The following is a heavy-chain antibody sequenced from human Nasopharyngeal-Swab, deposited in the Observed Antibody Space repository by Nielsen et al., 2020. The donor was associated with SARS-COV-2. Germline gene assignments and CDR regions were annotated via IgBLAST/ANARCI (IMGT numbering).Heavy chain of an antibody. D-gene: IGHD6-19*01. J-gene: IGHJ4*02. CDR2: INHSGST. V-gene: IGHV4-34*01. CDR1: GGSISGYY. Sequence: SETLSLTCTVSGGSISGYYWSWIRQPPGKGLEWIGEINHSGSTNYNPSLKSRVTISVDTSKNQFSLKLSSVTAADTAVYYCASTGYSSARDHWGQGTLVTVSS. CDR3: ASTGYSSARDH.